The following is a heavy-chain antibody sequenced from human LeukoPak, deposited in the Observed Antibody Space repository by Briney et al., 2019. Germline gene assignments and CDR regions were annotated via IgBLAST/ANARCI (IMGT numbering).Heavy chain of an antibody. CDR3: ARDPAALTLGY. V-gene: IGHV1-69*04. CDR1: GGTFSSYT. D-gene: IGHD6-13*01. Sequence: SVKVSCKASGGTFSSYTISWVRQAPGQGLEWMGRIIPILGIANYAQKFQRSVTITADKSTSTAYMELSSLSSEDTAVYYCARDPAALTLGYWGQGTPVTVSS. CDR2: IIPILGIA. J-gene: IGHJ4*02.